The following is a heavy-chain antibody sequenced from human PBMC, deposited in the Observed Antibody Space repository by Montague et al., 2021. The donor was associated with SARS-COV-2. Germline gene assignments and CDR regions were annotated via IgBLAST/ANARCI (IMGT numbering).Heavy chain of an antibody. CDR3: ARDGHMAARPADYYGMDV. CDR1: GGPISSYY. J-gene: IGHJ6*02. D-gene: IGHD6-13*01. V-gene: IGHV4-59*01. Sequence: SETLSLTCTVSGGPISSYYWSWIRQPPGKGLEWIGYIYYSGSTNYNPSLKSRVTISVDTSKNQFSLKLSSVTAADTAVYYCARDGHMAARPADYYGMDVWGQGTTVTVSS. CDR2: IYYSGST.